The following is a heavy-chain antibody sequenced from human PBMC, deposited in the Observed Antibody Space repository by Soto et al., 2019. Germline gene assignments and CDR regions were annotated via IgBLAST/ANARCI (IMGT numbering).Heavy chain of an antibody. CDR3: ARGCYRYKPDYYYYGMYV. J-gene: IGHJ6*02. CDR2: IIPIFGTA. Sequence: QVQLVQSGAEVKKPGSSVKVSCKASGGTFSSYAISWVRQAPGQGLEWMGGIIPIFGTANYAQKFQGRVTITADESTSTAYMELSSLRSEDTAVYYCARGCYRYKPDYYYYGMYVWGQGTTVTVSS. V-gene: IGHV1-69*12. CDR1: GGTFSSYA. D-gene: IGHD3-16*02.